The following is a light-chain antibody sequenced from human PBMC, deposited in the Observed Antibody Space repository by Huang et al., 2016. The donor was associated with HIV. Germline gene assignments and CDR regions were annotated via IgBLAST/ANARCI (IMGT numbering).Light chain of an antibody. J-gene: IGKJ1*01. V-gene: IGKV1-5*03. CDR1: QSINNW. CDR2: EAS. Sequence: DIQMTQSPSTLSAFVGDRVTITCRASQSINNWLAWYQQKPGKAPKLLTFEASGLESGVPSKFSGSGSGTEFTLTISSLQSDDFATYFCQQYNSYPWTFGQGTKVEIK. CDR3: QQYNSYPWT.